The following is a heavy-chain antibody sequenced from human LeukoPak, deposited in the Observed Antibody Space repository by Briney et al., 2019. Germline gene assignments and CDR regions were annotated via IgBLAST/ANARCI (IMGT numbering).Heavy chain of an antibody. V-gene: IGHV4-31*03. D-gene: IGHD3-22*01. Sequence: PSETLSLTCTVSGGSISSGGYYWSWIRQHPGKGLEWLGYIYYSGSTYYNPSLKSRVTISVDTSKNQFSLQLSSVTAADTAVYFCARNTHYYDRSGITGMYVCDMWGRGTMVTVSS. CDR3: ARNTHYYDRSGITGMYVCDM. CDR1: GGSISSGGYY. J-gene: IGHJ3*02. CDR2: IYYSGST.